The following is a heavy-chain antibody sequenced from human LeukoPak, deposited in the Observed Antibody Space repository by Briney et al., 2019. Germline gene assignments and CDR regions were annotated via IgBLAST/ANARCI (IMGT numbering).Heavy chain of an antibody. CDR2: ISAYNGNT. J-gene: IGHJ6*03. V-gene: IGHV1-18*01. D-gene: IGHD5-18*01. CDR1: GYTFTSYG. Sequence: GASVKVSCKASGYTFTSYGISWVRQAPGQGLEWMGWISAYNGNTNYAQKLQGRVTMTTDTSTSTVYMELSSLRSEDTAVYYCARDGEVASSYGYYYYYMDVWGKGTTVTVSS. CDR3: ARDGEVASSYGYYYYYMDV.